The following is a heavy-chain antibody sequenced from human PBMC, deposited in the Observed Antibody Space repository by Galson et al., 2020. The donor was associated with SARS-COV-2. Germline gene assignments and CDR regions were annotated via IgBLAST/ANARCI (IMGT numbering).Heavy chain of an antibody. D-gene: IGHD1-1*01. Sequence: GGSLSLSCAASGFTFSSYTMNWVRQAPVKGLELVAYIRSGSGTIYYADSVKGRFTISRDNAKNSLYLQMNSLRVEDTAVYYCARERLDYWGHGTLVTVSS. CDR1: GFTFSSYT. CDR2: IRSGSGTI. V-gene: IGHV3-48*04. J-gene: IGHJ4*01. CDR3: ARERLDY.